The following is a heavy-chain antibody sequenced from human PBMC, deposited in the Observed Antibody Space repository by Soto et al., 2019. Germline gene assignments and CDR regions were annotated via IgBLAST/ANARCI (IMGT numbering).Heavy chain of an antibody. V-gene: IGHV4-30-2*01. CDR1: GGSISSGGYS. CDR3: ARGMTTVTTFDY. D-gene: IGHD4-4*01. Sequence: PSETLSLSYAVSGGSISSGGYSWSWIRQPPGKGLEWIGYIYHSGSTYYNPSLKSRVTISVDRSKNQFSLKLSSVTAADTAVYYCARGMTTVTTFDYWGQGTLVTVSS. J-gene: IGHJ4*02. CDR2: IYHSGST.